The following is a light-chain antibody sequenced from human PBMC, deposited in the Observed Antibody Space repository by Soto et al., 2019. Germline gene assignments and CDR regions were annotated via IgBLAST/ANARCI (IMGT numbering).Light chain of an antibody. CDR1: QSVLYSSNNKNY. CDR3: QHYYSDPPWT. J-gene: IGKJ1*01. V-gene: IGKV4-1*01. Sequence: DIVMTQSPDSLAVSLGERATINCRSSQSVLYSSNNKNYLGWYQQKPGQAPKLLIYWASTRESGVPDRFSGSWYGTDFTITISSLQAEDVAVYYCQHYYSDPPWTFGQGTKVEIK. CDR2: WAS.